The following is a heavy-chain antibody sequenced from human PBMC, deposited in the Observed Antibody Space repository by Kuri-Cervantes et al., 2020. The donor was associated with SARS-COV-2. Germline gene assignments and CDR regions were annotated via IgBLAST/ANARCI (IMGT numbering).Heavy chain of an antibody. CDR2: IYSSGST. CDR1: GDSISSYY. J-gene: IGHJ6*02. CDR3: ATSYGGSGCYYYGMDV. V-gene: IGHV4-4*07. D-gene: IGHD3-10*01. Sequence: SETLSLTCTVSGDSISSYYWSWIRQPAGKGLEWIGRIYSSGSTIYNPSLESRVTMSLDTSRNQFSLRLSSVTAADTAVYYCATSYGGSGCYYYGMDVWGQGTTVTVSS.